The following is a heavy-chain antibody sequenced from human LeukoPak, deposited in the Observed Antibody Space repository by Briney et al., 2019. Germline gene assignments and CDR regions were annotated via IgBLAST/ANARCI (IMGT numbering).Heavy chain of an antibody. CDR3: AKSTWPYYFDY. J-gene: IGHJ4*02. CDR2: ISASGGPT. V-gene: IGHV3-23*01. CDR1: GFTFSSYS. Sequence: PGGSLRLSCAASGFTFSSYSMNWVRQAPGKGLEWVSLISASGGPTHYADSVKGRFTVSRDNSKDTLYLQLNNLRADDTGKYYCAKSTWPYYFDYWGQGILVTVSS.